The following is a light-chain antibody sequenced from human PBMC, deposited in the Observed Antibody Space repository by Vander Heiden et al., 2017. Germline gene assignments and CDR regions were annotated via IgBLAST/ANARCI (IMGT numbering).Light chain of an antibody. CDR2: DVS. CDR1: SSDVGGYNY. V-gene: IGLV2-14*01. CDR3: SSYTSSSTLEV. Sequence: QSALIQPASVSVSPGQSITISSTRTSSDVGGYNYVSWYQQHPGKAPKLMIYDVSNRPAGVSTRFSGSKSGNTASLTISGLQAEDEADYYCSSYTSSSTLEVFGGGTKLTVL. J-gene: IGLJ2*01.